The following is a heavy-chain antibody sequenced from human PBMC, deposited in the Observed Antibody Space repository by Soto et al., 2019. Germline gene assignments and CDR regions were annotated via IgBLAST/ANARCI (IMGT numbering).Heavy chain of an antibody. CDR2: IYYSGST. D-gene: IGHD3-22*01. CDR1: GGSISSSSYY. J-gene: IGHJ4*02. Sequence: SETLSLTCTVSGGSISSSSYYWGWIRQPPGKGLEWIGSIYYSGSTYYNPSLKSRVTISVDTSKNQFSLKLSSVTAADTAVYYCARQEFTSYYYDSSGYSHDLTKNDYWGQGTLVTVSS. V-gene: IGHV4-39*01. CDR3: ARQEFTSYYYDSSGYSHDLTKNDY.